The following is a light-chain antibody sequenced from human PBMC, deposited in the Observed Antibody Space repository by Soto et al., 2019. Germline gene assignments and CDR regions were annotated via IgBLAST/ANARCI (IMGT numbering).Light chain of an antibody. CDR3: ASFRSGTILV. CDR2: EVN. J-gene: IGLJ1*01. V-gene: IGLV2-14*01. Sequence: QSALIQPASVSGSPGQSVTISCTGPRSDIGDSNFISWYQHSPGKAPRLLIYEVNNRPSGVSRRFSGSKAGNTASLTISGLLDDDEADYFCASFRSGTILVFGSGTKVTVL. CDR1: RSDIGDSNF.